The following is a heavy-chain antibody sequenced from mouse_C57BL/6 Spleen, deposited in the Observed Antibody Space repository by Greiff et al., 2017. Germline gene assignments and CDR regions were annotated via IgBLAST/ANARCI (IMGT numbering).Heavy chain of an antibody. CDR1: GYTFTGYW. J-gene: IGHJ2*01. D-gene: IGHD1-1*01. V-gene: IGHV1-9*01. Sequence: QVQLQQSGAELMKPGASVKLSCKATGYTFTGYWIEWVKQRPGHGLEWIGEILPGSGSTNYNEKFKGKATFTADTSSNTAYMQLRSLTTEDSAIYYFAIPFITTVVPYFDYWGQGTTLTVSS. CDR2: ILPGSGST. CDR3: AIPFITTVVPYFDY.